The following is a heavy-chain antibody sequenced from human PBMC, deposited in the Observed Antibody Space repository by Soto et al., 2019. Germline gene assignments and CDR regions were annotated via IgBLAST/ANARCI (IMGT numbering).Heavy chain of an antibody. J-gene: IGHJ4*02. V-gene: IGHV1-69*01. CDR1: GGTFTSFP. CDR3: ARESGDYGLPYFDY. Sequence: VQLVQSGAEVKKPGSSVKVSCKASGGTFTSFPFSWVRQAPGQGLEWMGGIIPIFETTNYAQKFRGRLTITADESTTTAYMELTSLTSEDTAVYFCARESGDYGLPYFDYWGQGTLVTVSS. D-gene: IGHD3-10*01. CDR2: IIPIFETT.